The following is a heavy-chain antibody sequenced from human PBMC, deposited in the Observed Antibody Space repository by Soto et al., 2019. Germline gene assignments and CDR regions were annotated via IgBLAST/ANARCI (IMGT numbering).Heavy chain of an antibody. CDR1: GCSISSCDYY. J-gene: IGHJ3*02. D-gene: IGHD2-21*02. CDR3: ARGSRAVVTANRAFDI. Sequence: PSETLSLTCTVSGCSISSCDYYWSWIRQPPGKGLEWIGYIYYSGSTYYNPSLKSRVTISVDTSKNQFSLKLSSVTAADTAVYYCARGSRAVVTANRAFDIWGQGTMVTVSS. V-gene: IGHV4-30-4*01. CDR2: IYYSGST.